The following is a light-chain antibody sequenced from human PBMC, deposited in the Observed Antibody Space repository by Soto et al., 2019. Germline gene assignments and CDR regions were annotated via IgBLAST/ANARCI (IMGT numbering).Light chain of an antibody. CDR2: GNT. Sequence: QSVLTQPPSMSGAPGQTVTISCTGSSTNIGAGNDVHWYQLLPGTAPKLLIYGNTNRPSGVADRFSGSKSGTSASLAITGLGAEDEADYYCQSHDSSLNSWVFGGGTKLTVL. V-gene: IGLV1-40*01. CDR3: QSHDSSLNSWV. CDR1: STNIGAGND. J-gene: IGLJ3*02.